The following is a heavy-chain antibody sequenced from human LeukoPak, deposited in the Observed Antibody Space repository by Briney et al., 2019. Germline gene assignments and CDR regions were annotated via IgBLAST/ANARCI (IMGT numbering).Heavy chain of an antibody. J-gene: IGHJ3*02. CDR3: ARELRYFDWSEDAFDI. CDR1: GGSISSYY. V-gene: IGHV4-59*01. D-gene: IGHD3-9*01. Sequence: SETLSLTCTVSGGSISSYYWSWIRPPPGKGLEWIGYIYYSGSTNYNPSLKSRVTISVDTSKNQFSLKLSSVTAADTAVYYCARELRYFDWSEDAFDIWGQGTMVTVSS. CDR2: IYYSGST.